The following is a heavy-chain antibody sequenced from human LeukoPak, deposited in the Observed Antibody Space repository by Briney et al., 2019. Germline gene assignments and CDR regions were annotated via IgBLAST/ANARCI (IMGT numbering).Heavy chain of an antibody. CDR3: TTDQGRFLEWLLPGDY. D-gene: IGHD3-3*01. Sequence: PGGSLRLSCAASGFTFSSYAMSWVRQAPGKGLEWVSAISGSGGSTYYADSVKGRFTISRDNSKNTLYLQMNSLRAEDTAVYYCTTDQGRFLEWLLPGDYWGQGTLVTVSS. J-gene: IGHJ4*02. CDR2: ISGSGGST. CDR1: GFTFSSYA. V-gene: IGHV3-23*01.